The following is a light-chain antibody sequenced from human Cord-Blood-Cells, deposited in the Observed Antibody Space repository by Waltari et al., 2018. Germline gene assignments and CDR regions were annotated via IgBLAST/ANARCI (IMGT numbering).Light chain of an antibody. V-gene: IGLV2-14*01. CDR2: EVS. CDR3: SSYTSSSTSLYV. CDR1: SSDVGGYNY. Sequence: QSALTQPASVSGSPGQSITISCTGTSSDVGGYNYVSWYQQHPGNAPKLMIYEVSNRPSGVSNRFSGSKSGNTASLTSSGLQAEDEADYYCSSYTSSSTSLYVFGTGTKVTVL. J-gene: IGLJ1*01.